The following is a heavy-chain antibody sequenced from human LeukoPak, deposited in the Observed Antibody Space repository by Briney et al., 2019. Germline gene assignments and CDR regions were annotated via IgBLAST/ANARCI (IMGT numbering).Heavy chain of an antibody. CDR2: INPNSGGT. Sequence: ASVKVSCKASGGTFSSYAISWVRQAPGQGLEWMGWINPNSGGTNYAQKFQGRVTMTRDTSISTAYMELSRLRSDDTAVYYCARVALDEYSSSSGYFQHWGQGTLVTVSS. D-gene: IGHD6-6*01. V-gene: IGHV1-2*02. CDR3: ARVALDEYSSSSGYFQH. CDR1: GGTFSSYA. J-gene: IGHJ1*01.